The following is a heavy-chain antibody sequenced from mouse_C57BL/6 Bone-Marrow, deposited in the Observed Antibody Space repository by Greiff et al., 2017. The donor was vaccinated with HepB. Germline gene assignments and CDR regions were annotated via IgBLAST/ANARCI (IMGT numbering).Heavy chain of an antibody. J-gene: IGHJ4*01. CDR1: GFTFSDYG. V-gene: IGHV5-17*01. CDR2: ISSGSSTI. Sequence: EVKVVESGGGLVKPGGSLKLSCAASGFTFSDYGMHWVRQAPEKGLEWVAYISSGSSTIYYADTVKGRFTISRDNAKNTLFLQMTSLRSEDTAMYYCASYYYGSSPYYAMDYWGQGTSVTVSS. CDR3: ASYYYGSSPYYAMDY. D-gene: IGHD1-1*01.